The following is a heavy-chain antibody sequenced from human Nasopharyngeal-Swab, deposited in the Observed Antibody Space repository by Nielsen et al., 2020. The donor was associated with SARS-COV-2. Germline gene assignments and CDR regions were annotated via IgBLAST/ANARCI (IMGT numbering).Heavy chain of an antibody. J-gene: IGHJ6*04. CDR2: ISSSSSNI. CDR1: GFTFSSYS. V-gene: IGHV3-48*01. D-gene: IGHD3-10*01. CDR3: VKGMHQSGGFDI. Sequence: GESLKISCAASGFTFSSYSMNWVRQAPGKGLEWVSYISSSSSNIYYADSVKGRFTISRDNAKNSLYLQKNSLRAEDTAIYCCVKGMHQSGGFDIWGKGTKVSVSS.